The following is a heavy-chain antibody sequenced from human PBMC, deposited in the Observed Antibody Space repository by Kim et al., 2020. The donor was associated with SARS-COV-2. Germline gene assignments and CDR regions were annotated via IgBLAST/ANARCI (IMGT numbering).Heavy chain of an antibody. J-gene: IGHJ5*02. CDR2: IYYSGST. CDR3: ARENLAAAEVWFDP. Sequence: SETLSLTCTVSGGSISSYYWSWIRQPPGKGLEWIGYIYYSGSTNYNPSLKSRVTISVDTSKNQFSLKLSSVTAADTAVYYCARENLAAAEVWFDPWGQGTLVTVSS. CDR1: GGSISSYY. D-gene: IGHD6-13*01. V-gene: IGHV4-59*01.